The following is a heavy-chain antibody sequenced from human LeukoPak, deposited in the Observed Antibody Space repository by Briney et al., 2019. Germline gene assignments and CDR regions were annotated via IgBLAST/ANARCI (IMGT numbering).Heavy chain of an antibody. D-gene: IGHD6-19*01. CDR1: GFTFSTYA. Sequence: GGSLRLSCAASGFTFSTYAMSWVRQAPGKGLEWVSAISGSGGGVYYADSVKGLFTISRDNSKNTLYLQMNSLGDDDTGLYYCAKGSSGWPEVGWGIDYWGQGTLVTVSS. CDR2: ISGSGGGV. V-gene: IGHV3-23*01. J-gene: IGHJ4*02. CDR3: AKGSSGWPEVGWGIDY.